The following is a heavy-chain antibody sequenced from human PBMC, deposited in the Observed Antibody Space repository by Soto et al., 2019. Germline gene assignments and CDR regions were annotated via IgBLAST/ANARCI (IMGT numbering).Heavy chain of an antibody. CDR1: GFTFSAYG. J-gene: IGHJ6*02. CDR3: AKVTFSGDYYYSDGLDV. D-gene: IGHD1-26*01. V-gene: IGHV3-30*18. CDR2: ITNDGSNK. Sequence: QVQLVESGGGVVQPGRSLRLSCAASGFTFSAYGMHWVRQAPGKGLEWVAVITNDGSNKYYADSVKGRFTISRDNSKNTLYLQMNSLIDEETAVYFCAKVTFSGDYYYSDGLDVWGQGTPVTVSS.